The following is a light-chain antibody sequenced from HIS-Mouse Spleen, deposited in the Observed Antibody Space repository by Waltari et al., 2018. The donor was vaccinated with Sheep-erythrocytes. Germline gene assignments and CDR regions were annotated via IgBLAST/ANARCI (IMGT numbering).Light chain of an antibody. Sequence: IVLTQYPATLSLSPGERATPSCRASQSVSSYLAWYQQRPGQAPRLLINDASNRATGIPARFSGSGSGTDFTLTISSLEPEDFAVYYCQQRSNWYTFGQGTKLEIK. CDR2: DAS. V-gene: IGKV3-11*01. CDR3: QQRSNWYT. J-gene: IGKJ2*01. CDR1: QSVSSY.